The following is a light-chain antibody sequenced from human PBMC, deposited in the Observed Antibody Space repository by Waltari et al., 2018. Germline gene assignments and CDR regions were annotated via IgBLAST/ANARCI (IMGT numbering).Light chain of an antibody. CDR3: QQYYSTPFS. V-gene: IGKV4-1*01. J-gene: IGKJ3*01. CDR1: QTVLYNSDNKSY. Sequence: DIVLTQSPDSLSVSLGERATIKCKSSQTVLYNSDNKSYLGWYQKKPGQPPKLLIYWASVRDSGVPDRFSGTGSGTDFTLTISSLQPEGVAVYYCQQYYSTPFSFGPGTKVDVK. CDR2: WAS.